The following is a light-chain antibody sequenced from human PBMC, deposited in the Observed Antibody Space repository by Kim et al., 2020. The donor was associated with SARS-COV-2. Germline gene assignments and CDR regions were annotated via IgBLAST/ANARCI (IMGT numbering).Light chain of an antibody. J-gene: IGKJ1*01. CDR2: GAS. Sequence: LAPGDRATLSCRASQIFGSNYLAWYQQKPGQAPRLLIYGASTRVTGIPERFSGSGSGTDFPLTVSRLEPEDSAVYYCQQYGSSWTFGHGTKVDIK. CDR3: QQYGSSWT. CDR1: QIFGSNY. V-gene: IGKV3-20*01.